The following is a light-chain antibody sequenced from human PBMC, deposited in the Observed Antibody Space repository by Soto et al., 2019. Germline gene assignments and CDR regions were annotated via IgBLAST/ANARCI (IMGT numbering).Light chain of an antibody. CDR3: QQRSNWLSIT. CDR1: QSVSSTY. Sequence: EIVLTQSPGTLSLSPGERATLSCRASQSVSSTYLVWYQQKPGQAPRLLIYGATSRASGIPDRFSGSGSGTDFTLTISSLEPEDFAVYYCQQRSNWLSITFGQGTRLEI. CDR2: GAT. J-gene: IGKJ5*01. V-gene: IGKV3D-20*02.